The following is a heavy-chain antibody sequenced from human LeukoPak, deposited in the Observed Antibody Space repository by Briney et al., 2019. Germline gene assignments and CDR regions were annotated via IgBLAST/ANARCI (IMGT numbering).Heavy chain of an antibody. CDR1: GYTFTGYY. Sequence: ASVKVSCKASGYTFTGYYLHWVRQAPGQGLEWMGWINPNNGVTNYAQNFQGRVTMTRDTSISTAYMELSSLRSDDTAVFYCARGLDSIVVVPAAMPYWGRGTLVTVSS. V-gene: IGHV1-2*02. CDR3: ARGLDSIVVVPAAMPY. CDR2: INPNNGVT. J-gene: IGHJ4*02. D-gene: IGHD2-2*01.